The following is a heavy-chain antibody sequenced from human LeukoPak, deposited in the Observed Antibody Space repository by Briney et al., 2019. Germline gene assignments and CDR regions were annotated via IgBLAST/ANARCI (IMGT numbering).Heavy chain of an antibody. J-gene: IGHJ1*01. CDR3: ARRRYYDGSGYLE. V-gene: IGHV4-39*01. D-gene: IGHD3-22*01. CDR2: LYYTGRT. Sequence: KPSGTLSLTCSVSGDSISRSDSYWDWIRQPPGKGLEWIGTLYYTGRTYYSPSLKSRVTMSVDTSNNQFSLNLRSVTAADTAVYYCARRRYYDGSGYLEWGQGTLLSVSS. CDR1: GDSISRSDSY.